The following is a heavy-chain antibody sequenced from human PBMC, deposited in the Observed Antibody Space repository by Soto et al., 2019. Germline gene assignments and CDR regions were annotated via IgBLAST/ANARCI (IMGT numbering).Heavy chain of an antibody. CDR1: GFTFSSYG. Sequence: GGSLRLSCAASGFTFSSYGMHWVRQAPGKGLEWVAVISYDGSNKYYADSVKGRFTISRDNSKNTLYLQMNSLRAEDTAVYYCAKDTINIAAAGPYYYYMDVWGKGTTVTVSS. V-gene: IGHV3-30*18. J-gene: IGHJ6*03. CDR2: ISYDGSNK. D-gene: IGHD6-13*01. CDR3: AKDTINIAAAGPYYYYMDV.